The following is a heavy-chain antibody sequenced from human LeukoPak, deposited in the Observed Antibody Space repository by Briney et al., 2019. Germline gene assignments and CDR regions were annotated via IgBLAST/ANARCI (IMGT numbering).Heavy chain of an antibody. J-gene: IGHJ3*02. CDR3: VQEGPRGLAFDI. CDR1: GFNVSSNY. Sequence: GGSLRLSCAASGFNVSSNYMSWVRQAPGKGLEWVSYISSSSSTIYYADSVKGRFTISRDNAKNSLYLQMNSLRAEDTAVYYCVQEGPRGLAFDIWGQGTKVTVSS. CDR2: ISSSSSTI. V-gene: IGHV3-48*01.